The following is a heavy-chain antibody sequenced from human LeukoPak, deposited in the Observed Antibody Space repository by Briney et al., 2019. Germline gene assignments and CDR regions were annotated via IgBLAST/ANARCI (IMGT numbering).Heavy chain of an antibody. CDR1: GGSISSGGYY. J-gene: IGHJ5*02. CDR2: IYYSGST. Sequence: SQTLSLPCTVSGGSISSGGYYWSWIRQHPGKGLEWIGYIYYSGSTYYNPSLKSRVTISVDTSKNQFSLKLSSVTAADTAVYYCARAPVYYDILTGYRQYWFDPWGQGTLVTVSS. CDR3: ARAPVYYDILTGYRQYWFDP. D-gene: IGHD3-9*01. V-gene: IGHV4-31*03.